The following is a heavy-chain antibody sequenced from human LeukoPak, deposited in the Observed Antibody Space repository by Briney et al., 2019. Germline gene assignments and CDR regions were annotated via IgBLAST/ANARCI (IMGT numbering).Heavy chain of an antibody. D-gene: IGHD6-13*01. V-gene: IGHV3-20*04. Sequence: GGSLRLSCAASGLTFDDYGMSWVRQAPGKGLEWVSGINWNGGSTGYADSVKGRYTISRDNAKNSLYLQMNSLRAEDTALYYCARTAGIYYYYYYMDVWGKGTTVTVSS. CDR1: GLTFDDYG. CDR3: ARTAGIYYYYYYMDV. CDR2: INWNGGST. J-gene: IGHJ6*03.